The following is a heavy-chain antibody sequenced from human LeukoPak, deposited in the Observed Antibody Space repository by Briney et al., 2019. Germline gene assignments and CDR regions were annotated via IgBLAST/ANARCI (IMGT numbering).Heavy chain of an antibody. V-gene: IGHV3-23*01. CDR2: ISGSGGST. CDR3: AKGRGILLWFGELSDYYFDY. D-gene: IGHD3-10*01. Sequence: GGSLRLSCAASGFTFSSYAMSWVRQAPGKGLEWVSAISGSGGSTYYADSVKGRFTISRDNSKNTLYLQMNSLRAEDTAVYYCAKGRGILLWFGELSDYYFDYWGQGTLVTVSS. J-gene: IGHJ4*02. CDR1: GFTFSSYA.